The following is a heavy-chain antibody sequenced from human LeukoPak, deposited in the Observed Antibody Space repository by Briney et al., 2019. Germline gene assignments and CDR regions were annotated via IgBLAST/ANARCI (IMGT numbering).Heavy chain of an antibody. Sequence: GGSLRLSCAASGFTFSSYAMHWVRQAPGKGLEWVAFISYDGSNKYYADSVKGRFTISRDNSKNTLYLQMNSLRAEDTAVYYCERYSSGYWGQGTLVTVSS. V-gene: IGHV3-30*04. CDR3: ERYSSGY. CDR1: GFTFSSYA. J-gene: IGHJ4*02. CDR2: ISYDGSNK. D-gene: IGHD6-19*01.